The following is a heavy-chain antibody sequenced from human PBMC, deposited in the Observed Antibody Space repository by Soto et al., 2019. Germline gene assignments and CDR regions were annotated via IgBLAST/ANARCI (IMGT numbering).Heavy chain of an antibody. CDR2: IYYSGP. Sequence: SETLSLTCTVSGASFSSDDYFWSWIRQPPGKGLEWIGFIYYSGPYYNPSLKSRVTMSIDTSRNQFSLRLTSVTAADTAAYYCARDLGYCAAGSCYAKWGSWGQGTLVTVSS. CDR1: GASFSSDDYF. D-gene: IGHD2-15*01. J-gene: IGHJ5*02. CDR3: ARDLGYCAAGSCYAKWGS. V-gene: IGHV4-30-4*01.